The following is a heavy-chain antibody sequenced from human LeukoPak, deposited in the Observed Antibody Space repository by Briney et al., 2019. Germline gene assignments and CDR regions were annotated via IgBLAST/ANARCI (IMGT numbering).Heavy chain of an antibody. CDR1: GYTFTSYG. V-gene: IGHV1-18*01. CDR2: ISAYNGNT. Sequence: GASVKVSCKASGYTFTSYGISWGRQAPGQGLKWMAWISAYNGNTNYAQKLQGRVTMTTDTSTSTAYMELRSLRSDDTAVYYCARDDYGDYGATPLDYWGQGTLVTVSS. J-gene: IGHJ4*02. D-gene: IGHD4-17*01. CDR3: ARDDYGDYGATPLDY.